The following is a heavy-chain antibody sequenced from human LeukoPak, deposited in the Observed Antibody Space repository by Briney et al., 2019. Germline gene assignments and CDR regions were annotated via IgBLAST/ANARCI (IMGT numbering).Heavy chain of an antibody. CDR3: AKASRVGATFDY. V-gene: IGHV3-9*01. Sequence: PGGSLRLSCAASGFTFDDYAMHWVRQAPGKGLEWVSGISWNSGSIGYADSVKGRFTISRDNAKNSLYLQTNSLRAEDTALYYCAKASRVGATFDYWGQGTLVTVSS. CDR1: GFTFDDYA. CDR2: ISWNSGSI. J-gene: IGHJ4*02. D-gene: IGHD1-26*01.